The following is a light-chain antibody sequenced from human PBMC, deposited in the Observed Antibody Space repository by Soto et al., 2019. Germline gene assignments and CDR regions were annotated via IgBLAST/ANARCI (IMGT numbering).Light chain of an antibody. Sequence: EIVMTQSPGTLSLSPGERAALSCRASQSVSSSYLAWYQHKPGQAPRLLISGASRRATGIPDRFSGAGSGTDFTLTISRLEPEDFALYYCQQHDILPITFGQGTRLE. J-gene: IGKJ5*01. CDR2: GAS. V-gene: IGKV3-20*01. CDR3: QQHDILPIT. CDR1: QSVSSSY.